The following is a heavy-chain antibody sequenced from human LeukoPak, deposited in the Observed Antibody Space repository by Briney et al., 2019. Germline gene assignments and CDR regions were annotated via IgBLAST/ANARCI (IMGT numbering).Heavy chain of an antibody. D-gene: IGHD3-3*01. CDR2: ISYDGSNK. CDR1: GFTFSSYA. CDR3: ARSSGQERAFDI. V-gene: IGHV3-30-3*01. Sequence: GGSLRLSCAASGFTFSSYAMHWVRQAPGKGLEWVAVISYDGSNKYYADSVKGRFTISRDNSKNTLYLQMNSLRAEDTAVYYCARSSGQERAFDIWGQGIMVTVSS. J-gene: IGHJ3*02.